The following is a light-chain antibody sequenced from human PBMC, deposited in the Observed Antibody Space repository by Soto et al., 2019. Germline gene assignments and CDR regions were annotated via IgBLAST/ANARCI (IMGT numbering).Light chain of an antibody. V-gene: IGKV3-15*01. Sequence: EIVMTQSPVTLSVSPGERATLSCRASQSVVSNLAWYQQKPGQAPSLIIYDVSARATGVPARFSGSGSGTEFTLTISGLQSEDFAIYFCHQYENWPRTFGQGTKVDIK. CDR3: HQYENWPRT. CDR2: DVS. CDR1: QSVVSN. J-gene: IGKJ1*01.